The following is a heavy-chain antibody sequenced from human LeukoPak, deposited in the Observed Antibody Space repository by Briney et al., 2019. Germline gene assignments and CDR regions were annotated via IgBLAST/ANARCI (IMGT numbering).Heavy chain of an antibody. CDR3: ATEYCTDKGNFDL. CDR2: VNEAGSEK. Sequence: GGSLRLSCAASGFTFSSYWMSWVRQAPGQGLEWVANVNEAGSEKNYVDSVKGRFTISRDNIGNLLYLQMNYLIVEDTAVYYCATEYCTDKGNFDLWGRGALVTVSS. V-gene: IGHV3-7*02. J-gene: IGHJ2*01. CDR1: GFTFSSYW. D-gene: IGHD2/OR15-2a*01.